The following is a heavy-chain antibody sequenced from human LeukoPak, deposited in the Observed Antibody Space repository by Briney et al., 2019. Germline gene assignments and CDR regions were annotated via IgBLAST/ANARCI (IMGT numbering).Heavy chain of an antibody. CDR2: ISYDGSNK. D-gene: IGHD3-9*01. J-gene: IGHJ4*02. CDR1: GFTFSSYA. CDR3: ASPDSHDNVDY. Sequence: GGSLRLSCAASGFTFSSYAMHWVRQAPGKGLEWVAVISYDGSNKYYADSVKGRFTISRDNSKNTLYLQMNSLRAEDTAVYYCASPDSHDNVDYWGQGTLVTVSS. V-gene: IGHV3-30-3*01.